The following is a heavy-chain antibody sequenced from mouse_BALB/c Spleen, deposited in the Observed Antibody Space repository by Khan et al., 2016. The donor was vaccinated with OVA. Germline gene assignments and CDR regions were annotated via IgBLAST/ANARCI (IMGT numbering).Heavy chain of an antibody. V-gene: IGHV2-6-7*01. CDR3: ARAYYGNYREAMDY. CDR2: IWGDGST. CDR1: GFSLTGYG. Sequence: VQLVESGPGLVAPSQSLSITCTVSGFSLTGYGVNWVRQPPGKGLEWLGMIWGDGSTDYNSALKSRLNLSKDNSKSQVFLKMNSLQTDDTARYYCARAYYGNYREAMDYWGHGTSVTVSA. J-gene: IGHJ4*01. D-gene: IGHD2-10*01.